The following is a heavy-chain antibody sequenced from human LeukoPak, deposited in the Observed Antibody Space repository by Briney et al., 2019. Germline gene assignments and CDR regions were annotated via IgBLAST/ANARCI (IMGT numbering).Heavy chain of an antibody. CDR3: ASVGSYSGSNAAFDI. CDR1: GYTFIDYY. J-gene: IGHJ3*02. Sequence: APVKVSCKASGYTFIDYYMHWVRQAPGQGLEWMGIINPSGGSTSYAQKFQGRVTMTRDMSTSTVYMELSSLRSEDTAVYYCASVGSYSGSNAAFDIWGQGTMVTVSS. V-gene: IGHV1-46*01. D-gene: IGHD1-26*01. CDR2: INPSGGST.